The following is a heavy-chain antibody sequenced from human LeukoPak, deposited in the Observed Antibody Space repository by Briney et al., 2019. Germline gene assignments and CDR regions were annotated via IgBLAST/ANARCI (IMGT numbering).Heavy chain of an antibody. CDR1: GGSISSYY. CDR3: ASYDSSGAYFQH. V-gene: IGHV4-4*07. D-gene: IGHD3-22*01. J-gene: IGHJ1*01. Sequence: SETLSLTCTVSGGSISSYYWSWIRLPAGKGLEWIGRIHGTGSTDYSPSLRSRVTMSVDTSKNQFSLRMSSVTAADTAVYYCASYDSSGAYFQHWGQGTLVTVSS. CDR2: IHGTGST.